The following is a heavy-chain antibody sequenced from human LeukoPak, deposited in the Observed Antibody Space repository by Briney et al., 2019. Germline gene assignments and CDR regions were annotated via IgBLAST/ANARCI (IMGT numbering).Heavy chain of an antibody. D-gene: IGHD3-22*01. CDR3: AGRCDGSGHAFDY. Sequence: GGSLRLSCAASGFTFSGSAMHWVRQASGRGLEWVGRIRSNAKNYAQAYAASVKGRITISRDDSKNTAFLQMNSLNTEDSAVYCCAGRCDGSGHAFDYWGQGTLVTVSS. CDR1: GFTFSGSA. CDR2: IRSNAKNYAQ. J-gene: IGHJ4*02. V-gene: IGHV3-73*01.